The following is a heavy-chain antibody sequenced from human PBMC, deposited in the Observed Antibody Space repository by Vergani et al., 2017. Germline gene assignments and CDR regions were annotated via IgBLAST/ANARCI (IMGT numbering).Heavy chain of an antibody. Sequence: EVQLEESGGGLVLPGRSLRLSCVASGFTFDDYAMHWVRQAPGKGLEWVSGISWNSGSIGYADSVKGRFTISRDNAKNSLYLQMNSLRAEDTALYYCAKVFGPFSYYFDYWGQGTLVTVSS. V-gene: IGHV3-9*01. CDR2: ISWNSGSI. CDR1: GFTFDDYA. J-gene: IGHJ4*02. D-gene: IGHD3-16*01. CDR3: AKVFGPFSYYFDY.